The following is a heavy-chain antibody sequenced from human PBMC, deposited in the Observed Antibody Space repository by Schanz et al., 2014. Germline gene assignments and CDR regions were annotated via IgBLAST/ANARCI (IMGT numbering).Heavy chain of an antibody. J-gene: IGHJ4*02. Sequence: QVQLVQSGAEVKKPGASVKVSCKASGYTFTSDSMHWVRQAPGQGLEWMGMINPSGGSTTYAQKFQGRVTMTRDTSTSTVYMELRSLRSDDTAVYYCARDRDQWDGNFCDFWGQGTLVTVSS. CDR2: INPSGGST. V-gene: IGHV1-46*01. CDR3: ARDRDQWDGNFCDF. D-gene: IGHD1-26*01. CDR1: GYTFTSDS.